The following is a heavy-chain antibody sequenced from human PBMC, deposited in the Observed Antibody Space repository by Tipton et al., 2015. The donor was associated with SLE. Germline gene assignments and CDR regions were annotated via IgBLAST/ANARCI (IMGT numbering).Heavy chain of an antibody. CDR2: LYNAGNT. V-gene: IGHV3-53*05. J-gene: IGHJ2*01. CDR1: GFSVRNNY. Sequence: SLRLSCAASGFSVRNNYMSWIRQAPGKGLEWVSVLYNAGNTDYADSVKGRFTISRDNSRNILSLQMNSLRPDDTAVYYCARDPGGFLDLWGRGTLVTVSS. CDR3: ARDPGGFLDL. D-gene: IGHD3-16*01.